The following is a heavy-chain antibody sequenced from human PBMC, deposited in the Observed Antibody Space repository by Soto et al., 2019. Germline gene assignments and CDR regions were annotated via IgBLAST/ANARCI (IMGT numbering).Heavy chain of an antibody. J-gene: IGHJ4*02. CDR1: GFTFSSYA. CDR3: ARESEDLTSNFDY. Sequence: EVQLLESGGGRVQPGGSLRLSCAASGFTFSSYAMSWVRQAPGKGLEWVSGISGSGGSTYYADSVKGRFTISRDNSKNSLYLEMNSLRAEDTAVYYCARESEDLTSNFDYWGQGTLVTVSS. CDR2: ISGSGGST. V-gene: IGHV3-23*01.